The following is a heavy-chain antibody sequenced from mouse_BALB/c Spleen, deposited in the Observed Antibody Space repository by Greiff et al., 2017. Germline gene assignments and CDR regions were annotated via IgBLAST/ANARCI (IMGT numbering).Heavy chain of an antibody. D-gene: IGHD2-14*01. CDR1: GYSITSDYA. CDR2: ISYSGST. V-gene: IGHV3-2*02. J-gene: IGHJ3*01. Sequence: VQLKQSGPGLVKPSQSLSLTCTVTGYSITSDYAWNWIRQFPGNKLEWMGYISYSGSTSYNPSLKSRISITRDTSKNQFFLQLNSVTTEDTATYYCASDRYDAWFAYWGQGTLVTVSA. CDR3: ASDRYDAWFAY.